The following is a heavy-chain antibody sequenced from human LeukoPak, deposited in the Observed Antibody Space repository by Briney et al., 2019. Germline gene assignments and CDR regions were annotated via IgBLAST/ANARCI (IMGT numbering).Heavy chain of an antibody. V-gene: IGHV1-18*04. J-gene: IGHJ4*02. Sequence: GESLKISCKGSGYSFTSYWISWVRQAPGQGLEWMGWISAYNGNTNYAQKLQGRVTMTTDTSTSTAYMELRSLRSDDTAVYYCARDHLSGSGTDLDYWGQGTLVTVSS. CDR3: ARDHLSGSGTDLDY. D-gene: IGHD3-10*01. CDR2: ISAYNGNT. CDR1: GYSFTSYW.